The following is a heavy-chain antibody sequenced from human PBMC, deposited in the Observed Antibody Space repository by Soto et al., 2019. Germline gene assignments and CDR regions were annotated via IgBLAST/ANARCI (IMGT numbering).Heavy chain of an antibody. CDR3: ARGKVVTHFDY. D-gene: IGHD2-15*01. Sequence: QVQLVQSGAEEKKPGASVKVSCKASGYTFTSYAMHWVRQAPGQRLEWMGWINAGNGNTKYSQKFQGRVTITRDTAASTAYMELSSMRSEDTAVYYCARGKVVTHFDYCGQGTLVSVSS. V-gene: IGHV1-3*05. CDR2: INAGNGNT. CDR1: GYTFTSYA. J-gene: IGHJ4*02.